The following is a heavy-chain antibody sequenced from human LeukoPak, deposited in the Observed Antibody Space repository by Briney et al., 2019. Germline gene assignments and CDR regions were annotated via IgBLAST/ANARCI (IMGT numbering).Heavy chain of an antibody. CDR2: IHYTGVT. CDR3: ARLSLVFDPYFFDS. D-gene: IGHD2-21*01. J-gene: IGHJ4*02. Sequence: PSETLSLTCHVSNQFISSGHYWGWLRQSPEEGLEYIGAIHYTGVTYHNAALESRVTISVDTSNNQFSLRLTSVTAADTAMYYCARLSLVFDPYFFDSWGRGALVTVSA. CDR1: NQFISSGHY. V-gene: IGHV4-38-2*01.